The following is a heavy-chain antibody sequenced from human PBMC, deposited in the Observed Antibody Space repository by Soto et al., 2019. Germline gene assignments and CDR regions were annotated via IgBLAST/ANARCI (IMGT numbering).Heavy chain of an antibody. CDR2: IKSDGSVT. J-gene: IGHJ4*02. Sequence: EVQLVESGGGLVQPGGSLRLSCAASGFTFSSYWMHWVRQAPGKGLVWVSRIKSDGSVTNYADSVKGRFTISRDNAKNTLYLQLNSLRAEDTPVYYCAGEVATGYCGQGTLVTVSS. V-gene: IGHV3-74*01. CDR3: AGEVATGY. CDR1: GFTFSSYW. D-gene: IGHD5-12*01.